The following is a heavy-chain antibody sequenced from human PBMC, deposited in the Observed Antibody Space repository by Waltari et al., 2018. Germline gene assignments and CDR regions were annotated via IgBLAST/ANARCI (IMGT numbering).Heavy chain of an antibody. J-gene: IGHJ6*02. V-gene: IGHV3-9*02. Sequence: EVQLVESGGGLVQPGRSLRLSCAASGFTSDDYAMHWVRQAPGKGLEWVSGISWNRGSTGYADSGKGRFTISRDNAKNSLYLQMNSLRAEDTALYYCAKDLLRFFEEYGMDVWGQRTTVTVSS. CDR2: ISWNRGST. CDR3: AKDLLRFFEEYGMDV. D-gene: IGHD3-3*01. CDR1: GFTSDDYA.